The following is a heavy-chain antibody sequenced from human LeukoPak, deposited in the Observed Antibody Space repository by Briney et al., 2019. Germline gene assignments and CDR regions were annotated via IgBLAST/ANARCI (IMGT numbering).Heavy chain of an antibody. V-gene: IGHV1-8*01. Sequence: ASAKVSCKASGYTFTSYDINWVRQATGQGLEWMGWMNPNSGNTGYAQKFQGRVTMTRNTSISTAYMELSSLRSEDTAVYYCASSSSSTVLRYYYGMDVWGQGTTVTVSS. J-gene: IGHJ6*02. D-gene: IGHD6-6*01. CDR1: GYTFTSYD. CDR3: ASSSSSTVLRYYYGMDV. CDR2: MNPNSGNT.